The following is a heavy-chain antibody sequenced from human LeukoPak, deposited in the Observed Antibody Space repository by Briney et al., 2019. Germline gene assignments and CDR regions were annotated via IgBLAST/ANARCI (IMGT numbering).Heavy chain of an antibody. V-gene: IGHV3-23*01. CDR1: GFPFSTDA. J-gene: IGHJ6*03. D-gene: IGHD2-15*01. Sequence: GGSLRLSCAASGFPFSTDAMTWVRQAPGKGLEWVSSISVSGGSTYYADPAKGRFTISRDNSKNTVYLQMNSLRAEDTAVYYCANRGVGYYYMDVWGKGTTVTVSS. CDR2: ISVSGGST. CDR3: ANRGVGYYYMDV.